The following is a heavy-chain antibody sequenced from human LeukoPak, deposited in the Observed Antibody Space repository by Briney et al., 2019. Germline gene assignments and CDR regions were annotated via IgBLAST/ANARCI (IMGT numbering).Heavy chain of an antibody. J-gene: IGHJ4*02. CDR1: GFTFSSYA. V-gene: IGHV3-30-3*01. D-gene: IGHD6-19*01. CDR3: AREEYSSEYFDY. Sequence: GRSLRLSCAASGFTFSSYAMHWVRQAPGKGLEWVAVISYDGSNKYYADSVKGRFTISRDNSKNTLYLQMNSLRAEDTAVYYCAREEYSSEYFDYWGQGPLVTVSS. CDR2: ISYDGSNK.